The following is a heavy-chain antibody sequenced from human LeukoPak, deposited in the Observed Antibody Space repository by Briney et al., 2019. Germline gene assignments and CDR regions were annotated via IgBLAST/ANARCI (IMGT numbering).Heavy chain of an antibody. V-gene: IGHV3-33*08. CDR1: GFTFSSYG. Sequence: PGGSLRLSCAASGFTFSSYGMHWVRQAPGKGLEWVAVIWYDGSNKYYADSVKGRFTISRDNSKNTLYLQMNSLRAEDTAVYYCARGSVEPEWELLVLGDHFDYWGQGTLVTVSS. CDR2: IWYDGSNK. D-gene: IGHD1-26*01. J-gene: IGHJ4*02. CDR3: ARGSVEPEWELLVLGDHFDY.